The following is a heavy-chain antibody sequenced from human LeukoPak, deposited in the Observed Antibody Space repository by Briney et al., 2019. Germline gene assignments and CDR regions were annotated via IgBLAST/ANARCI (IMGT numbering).Heavy chain of an antibody. D-gene: IGHD6-19*01. Sequence: GGSLRLSCAASGFTFSSYGMHWVRQAPGKGLEWVAVIWYDGSKKYYADSVKGRFIISRDNSRNTLYLQMNSLRAEDTAVYYCAKDFSAFGSGLGYFDYWGQGTLVTVSS. CDR3: AKDFSAFGSGLGYFDY. J-gene: IGHJ4*02. V-gene: IGHV3-33*06. CDR2: IWYDGSKK. CDR1: GFTFSSYG.